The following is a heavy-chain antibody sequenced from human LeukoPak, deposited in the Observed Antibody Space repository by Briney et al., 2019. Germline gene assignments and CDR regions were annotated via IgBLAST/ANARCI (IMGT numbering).Heavy chain of an antibody. V-gene: IGHV5-51*01. Sequence: GXSLQISCQGSGSIFTSYWIGWVRQLPGKGVEWMGIIYPGDSDTRYSPSFQGQVTISDEKSISTAYLQLSSLKASDTAMYYCARHGGPIMVRGGEYYFDYWGQGTLVTVSS. CDR1: GSIFTSYW. J-gene: IGHJ4*02. D-gene: IGHD3-10*01. CDR3: ARHGGPIMVRGGEYYFDY. CDR2: IYPGDSDT.